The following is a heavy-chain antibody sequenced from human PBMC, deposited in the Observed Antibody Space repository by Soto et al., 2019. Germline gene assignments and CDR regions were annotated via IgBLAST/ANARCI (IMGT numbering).Heavy chain of an antibody. CDR3: AIESGWYRAFDI. Sequence: ASVKVSCKVSGYTLTELSMHWVRQAPGEGLEWMGGFDPEDGETIYAQKFQGRVTMTEDTSTDTAYMELSSLRSEDTAVHYCAIESGWYRAFDIWGQGTMVTVSS. J-gene: IGHJ3*02. V-gene: IGHV1-24*01. CDR2: FDPEDGET. D-gene: IGHD6-19*01. CDR1: GYTLTELS.